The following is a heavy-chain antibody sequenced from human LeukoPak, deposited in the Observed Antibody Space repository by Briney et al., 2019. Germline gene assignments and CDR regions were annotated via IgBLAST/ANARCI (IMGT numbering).Heavy chain of an antibody. D-gene: IGHD6-19*01. Sequence: SETLSLTCAVYGGSFSGSYWSWIRQPPGKGLEWIGEINHSGGTNYNPSLKSRVTISVDTSKNQCSLKLSSVTAADAAVYYCARYVAVAGTIKWFDPWGQGTLVTVSS. CDR3: ARYVAVAGTIKWFDP. CDR2: INHSGGT. V-gene: IGHV4-34*01. CDR1: GGSFSGSY. J-gene: IGHJ5*02.